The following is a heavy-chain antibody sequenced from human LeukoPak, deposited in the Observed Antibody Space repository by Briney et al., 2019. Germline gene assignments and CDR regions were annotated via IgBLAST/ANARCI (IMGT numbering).Heavy chain of an antibody. V-gene: IGHV1-69*04. CDR1: GGTFSSYA. CDR2: IIPILGIA. D-gene: IGHD6-6*01. J-gene: IGHJ5*02. Sequence: ASVKVSCKASGGTFSSYAISWVRQAPGQGLEWMGRIIPILGIANYAQQFQGRVTITADKSTSTAYMELSSLRSEDTAVYYCATSIAARRGKNWFDPWGQGTLVTVSS. CDR3: ATSIAARRGKNWFDP.